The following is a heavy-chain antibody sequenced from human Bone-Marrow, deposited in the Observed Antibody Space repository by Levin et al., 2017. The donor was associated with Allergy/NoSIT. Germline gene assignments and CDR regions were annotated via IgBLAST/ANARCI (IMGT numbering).Heavy chain of an antibody. D-gene: IGHD5-12*01. CDR2: IYHSGST. Sequence: SETLSLTCSVSADSINRRYYWAWIRQPPGKGLEWIGNIYHSGSTHYNPSLRSRVTISIDTSKSQLSLELSFLTAADTAMYYCASRGYIAYSATLDPWGQGTLVTVSS. CDR3: ASRGYIAYSATLDP. J-gene: IGHJ5*02. CDR1: ADSINRRYY. V-gene: IGHV4-38-2*01.